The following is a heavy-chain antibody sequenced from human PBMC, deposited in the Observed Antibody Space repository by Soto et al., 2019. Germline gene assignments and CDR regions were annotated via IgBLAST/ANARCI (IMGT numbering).Heavy chain of an antibody. Sequence: GASVKVSCKASGYTFTSYYMHWVRQAPGQGLEWMGIINPSGGSTSYAQKFQGRVTITRDTSASTAYMELSSLRSEDTAVYYCARDAGYCSGGSCYGDNWFDPWGQGTLVTVSS. CDR2: INPSGGST. V-gene: IGHV1-46*01. CDR1: GYTFTSYY. D-gene: IGHD2-15*01. J-gene: IGHJ5*02. CDR3: ARDAGYCSGGSCYGDNWFDP.